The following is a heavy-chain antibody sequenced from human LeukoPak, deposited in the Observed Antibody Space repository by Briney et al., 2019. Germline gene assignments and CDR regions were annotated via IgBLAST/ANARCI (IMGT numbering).Heavy chain of an antibody. CDR2: IKQDGSGL. D-gene: IGHD1/OR15-1a*01. CDR3: ARDPGRTGFDY. Sequence: GGSLRLSCAASGFTFNNYWMSWVRQAPGKGLEWLANIKQDGSGLYYVESVKGRFTISRDNAKNSLYLRMTSLRAEDTAVYYCARDPGRTGFDYWGQGTLVTVSS. V-gene: IGHV3-7*03. J-gene: IGHJ4*02. CDR1: GFTFNNYW.